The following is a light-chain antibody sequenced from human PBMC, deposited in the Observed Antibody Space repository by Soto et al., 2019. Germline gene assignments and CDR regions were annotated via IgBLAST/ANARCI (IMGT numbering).Light chain of an antibody. Sequence: QSALTQPASVSGSPGQSITISCTGISSDVTGYNYVSWYQQHPGKAPKLMIYEVSNRPSGVSNRFSGSKSGSTASLTISGLQAEDEADYYCSSYTSSDSYVFGTGTKLTVL. CDR2: EVS. CDR3: SSYTSSDSYV. CDR1: SSDVTGYNY. J-gene: IGLJ1*01. V-gene: IGLV2-14*01.